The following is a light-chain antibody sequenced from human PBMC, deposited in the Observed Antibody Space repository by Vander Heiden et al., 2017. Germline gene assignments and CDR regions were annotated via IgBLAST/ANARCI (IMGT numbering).Light chain of an antibody. Sequence: QSALTQPRSVSGSPGQSVTISCTGTSSYVGGSNYVSWYQQHPGKASKIMMYDVRKRPEGVPDRVSGSKSGNTASLTISGLQAEDEADYYCCSDAGSDTWVFGGVTNLTVL. CDR3: CSDAGSDTWV. CDR1: SSYVGGSNY. CDR2: DVR. V-gene: IGLV2-11*01. J-gene: IGLJ3*02.